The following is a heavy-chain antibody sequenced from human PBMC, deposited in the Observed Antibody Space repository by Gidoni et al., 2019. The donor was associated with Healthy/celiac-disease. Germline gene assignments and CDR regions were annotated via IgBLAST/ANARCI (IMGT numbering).Heavy chain of an antibody. Sequence: QVQLQESGPGLVKPSETLSLTCTVPGGSVSSGSYYCSWIRQPPGKGLEWIGYIYYSGSTNYNPSLKSRVTISVDTSKNQFSLKLSSVTAADTAVYYCARDQPVVVPAAMDYYYGMDVWGQGTTVTVSS. CDR2: IYYSGST. CDR1: GGSVSSGSYY. J-gene: IGHJ6*02. CDR3: ARDQPVVVPAAMDYYYGMDV. D-gene: IGHD2-2*01. V-gene: IGHV4-61*01.